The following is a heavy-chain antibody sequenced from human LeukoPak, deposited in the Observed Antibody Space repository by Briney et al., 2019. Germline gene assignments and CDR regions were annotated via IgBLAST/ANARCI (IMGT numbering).Heavy chain of an antibody. Sequence: GGSLRLSCAASGFTFSSYNMNWVRQAPGQGLEWVSSITSGSSYIYYADSVKGRFTISRDNSKNSLYLQMNSLKTEDTALYNCVKEIDSGLSGMFDYWGQGTLVTVSS. J-gene: IGHJ4*02. CDR1: GFTFSSYN. V-gene: IGHV3-21*04. CDR3: VKEIDSGLSGMFDY. CDR2: ITSGSSYI. D-gene: IGHD3-9*01.